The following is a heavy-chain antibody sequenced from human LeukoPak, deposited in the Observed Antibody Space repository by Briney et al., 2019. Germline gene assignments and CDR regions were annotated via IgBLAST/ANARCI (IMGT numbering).Heavy chain of an antibody. V-gene: IGHV3-30*18. CDR3: AKDLRSYSQYYFDY. J-gene: IGHJ4*02. CDR2: TSYDGSNK. D-gene: IGHD1-26*01. Sequence: GRSLRLSCAASGFXFRSYGIHWVRQAPGKGLEWVAVTSYDGSNKYYADSVKGRFTISRDNSKNTLYLQMNSLRAEDTAVYFCAKDLRSYSQYYFDYWGQGTLVTVSS. CDR1: GFXFRSYG.